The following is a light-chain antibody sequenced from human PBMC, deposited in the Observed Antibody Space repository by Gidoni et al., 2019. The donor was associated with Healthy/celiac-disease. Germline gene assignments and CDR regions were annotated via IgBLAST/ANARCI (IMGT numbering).Light chain of an antibody. V-gene: IGKV2-28*01. CDR3: MQALQTPAT. J-gene: IGKJ1*01. CDR2: LGS. Sequence: VMTQSPLSLPVTPGEPASISCRSSQSLLHSNGYNYLDWYLQKPGQSPQLLIYLGSTRASGVPGRFRGSGSGTVFTLKFSRVEAEHVGVYYCMQALQTPATFGQXTKVEIK. CDR1: QSLLHSNGYNY.